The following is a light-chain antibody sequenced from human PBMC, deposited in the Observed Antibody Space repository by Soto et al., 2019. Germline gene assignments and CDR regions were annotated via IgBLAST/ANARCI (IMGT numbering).Light chain of an antibody. CDR1: QSISKR. Sequence: DIQMTQSPSTLSAAVRDRVTITCRASQSISKRLAWYQQKPGKAPKVLNYDASSMESGGPSRFSGSGSGTEFTHTISSLQPDDFATYYCQQYNTYSPRTFGQGTKVEIK. J-gene: IGKJ1*01. V-gene: IGKV1-5*01. CDR3: QQYNTYSPRT. CDR2: DAS.